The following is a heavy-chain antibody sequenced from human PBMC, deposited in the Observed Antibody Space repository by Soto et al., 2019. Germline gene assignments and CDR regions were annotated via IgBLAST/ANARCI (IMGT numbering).Heavy chain of an antibody. D-gene: IGHD2-8*01. CDR3: AWGFNGSAARFNP. V-gene: IGHV5-51*01. J-gene: IGHJ5*02. Sequence: GDSLKISCKGSGYKFATYWIAWVRQMPGRGLERMGVIYPGDSEIIYNSSFRGHVTISADKSLNIAYLQWASLTASDSAIYYCAWGFNGSAARFNP. CDR1: GYKFATYW. CDR2: IYPGDSEI.